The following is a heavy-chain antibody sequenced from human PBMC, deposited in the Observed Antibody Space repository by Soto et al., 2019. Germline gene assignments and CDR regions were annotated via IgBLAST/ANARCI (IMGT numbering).Heavy chain of an antibody. CDR2: ISSSDSII. D-gene: IGHD3-22*01. V-gene: IGHV3-11*01. J-gene: IGHJ4*02. CDR1: GFAFSDYY. CDR3: ARDLGYYDSSGYFDY. Sequence: PGGSVRLSCAASGFAFSDYYMSWIRRAPGKGLEWVSYISSSDSIIYYSDSVKGRFIISRDNAKNSLYLQMNSLRAEDTAVYYCARDLGYYDSSGYFDYWGQGTLVTVSS.